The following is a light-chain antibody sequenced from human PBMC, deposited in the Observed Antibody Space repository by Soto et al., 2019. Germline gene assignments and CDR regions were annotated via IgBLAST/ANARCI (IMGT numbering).Light chain of an antibody. J-gene: IGLJ1*01. CDR3: SSYTSSSTNYV. V-gene: IGLV2-14*01. Sequence: QSALTQPASVSGSPGQSITISCTGTSSDVGGYNYVSWYQQHPGKAPKLMIYDVSNRPSGVSNRFSGSKSGNTASLTISGVKAEDEADYYCSSYTSSSTNYVLGTGTXVTV. CDR1: SSDVGGYNY. CDR2: DVS.